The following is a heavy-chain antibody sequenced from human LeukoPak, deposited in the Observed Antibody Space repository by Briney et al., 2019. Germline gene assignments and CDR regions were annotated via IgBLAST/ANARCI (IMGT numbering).Heavy chain of an antibody. CDR2: FSSSSSYI. CDR1: GFTFSSYS. V-gene: IGHV3-21*01. CDR3: ARDFSDYGDYVGDY. Sequence: GGSLRLSCAASGFTFSSYSMNWVRQAPGKGLEWVSSFSSSSSYIYYADSVKGRFTISRDNAKNSLYLQMNSLRAEDTAVYYCARDFSDYGDYVGDYWGQGTLVTVSS. D-gene: IGHD4-17*01. J-gene: IGHJ4*02.